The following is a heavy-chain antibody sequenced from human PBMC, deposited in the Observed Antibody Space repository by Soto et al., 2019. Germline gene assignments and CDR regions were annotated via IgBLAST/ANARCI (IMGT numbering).Heavy chain of an antibody. J-gene: IGHJ3*02. D-gene: IGHD4-4*01. CDR2: IYPGDSDT. V-gene: IGHV5-51*01. CDR3: ARQPLYMPTINNDDFDI. Sequence: GESLKISCKGSGYSFNTYWIAWVRQMPAQGLEWMGIIYPGDSDTTYSPSFQGQVTISVDKTISTAYLQLSSLKASDTAMYYCARQPLYMPTINNDDFDIWGQGTMVTVSS. CDR1: GYSFNTYW.